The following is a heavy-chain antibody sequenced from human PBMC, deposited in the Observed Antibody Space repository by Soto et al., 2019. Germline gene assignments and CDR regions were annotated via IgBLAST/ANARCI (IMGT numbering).Heavy chain of an antibody. CDR3: ARGRNIVATIKLDY. Sequence: SETLSLTCAVYGGSFSGYYWSWIRQPPGKGLEWIGEINHSGSTNYNPSLKSRVTISVDTSKNQFSLKLSSVTAADTAVYYCARGRNIVATIKLDYWGQGTLVTVSS. CDR1: GGSFSGYY. J-gene: IGHJ4*02. V-gene: IGHV4-34*01. D-gene: IGHD5-12*01. CDR2: INHSGST.